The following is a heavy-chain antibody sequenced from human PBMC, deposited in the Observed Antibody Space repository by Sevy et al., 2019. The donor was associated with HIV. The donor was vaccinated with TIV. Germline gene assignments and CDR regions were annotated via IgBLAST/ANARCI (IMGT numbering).Heavy chain of an antibody. CDR2: IYPGDSDT. V-gene: IGHV5-51*01. CDR3: ARPTGYCSGGSCYSVDWYFDL. CDR1: GYSFTSYW. D-gene: IGHD2-15*01. Sequence: GESLKISCKGSGYSFTSYWIGWVRQMPGKGLEWMGIIYPGDSDTRYSPSFQGQVTISADKSISTAYLQWSSLKASDTAMYYCARPTGYCSGGSCYSVDWYFDLWGRGTLVTVSS. J-gene: IGHJ2*01.